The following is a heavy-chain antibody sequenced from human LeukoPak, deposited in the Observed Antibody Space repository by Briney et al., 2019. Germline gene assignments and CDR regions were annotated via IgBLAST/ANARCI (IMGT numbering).Heavy chain of an antibody. V-gene: IGHV1-18*01. D-gene: IGHD6-19*01. CDR1: GYTFTSYG. CDR3: ARKDPRYSSGWPFDY. CDR2: ISAYDGNT. Sequence: GASVKVSCKASGYTFTSYGISWVRQAPGQGLEWMGWISAYDGNTNYAQELQGRVTMTTDTSTSTAYMELRSLRSDDTAVYYCARKDPRYSSGWPFDYWGQGTLVTVSS. J-gene: IGHJ4*02.